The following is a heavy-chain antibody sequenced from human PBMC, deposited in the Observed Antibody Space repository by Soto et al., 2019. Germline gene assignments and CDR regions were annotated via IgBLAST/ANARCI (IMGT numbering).Heavy chain of an antibody. CDR1: VGSISSGGYY. Sequence: SETLSLTCTVSVGSISSGGYYWSWIRQHPGKGLEWIGYIYYSGTTYYNPSLKSRVTTSLDTSKNQFSLKLSSVTAADTAVYYCARSVFPWGQGTLVTVSP. V-gene: IGHV4-31*03. CDR2: IYYSGTT. J-gene: IGHJ5*02. CDR3: ARSVFP.